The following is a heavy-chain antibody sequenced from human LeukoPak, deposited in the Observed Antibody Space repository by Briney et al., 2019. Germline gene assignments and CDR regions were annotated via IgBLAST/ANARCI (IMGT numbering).Heavy chain of an antibody. Sequence: ASVKVSCKASGYTFTSYDINWVRQATGQGLEWMGWMNPNSGNTGYAQKFQGRVTMTRNTSISTAYMELSSLRSEDTAVYYCAKSMAARRAVKWFDPWGQGTLVTVSS. CDR3: AKSMAARRAVKWFDP. J-gene: IGHJ5*02. D-gene: IGHD6-6*01. V-gene: IGHV1-8*01. CDR2: MNPNSGNT. CDR1: GYTFTSYD.